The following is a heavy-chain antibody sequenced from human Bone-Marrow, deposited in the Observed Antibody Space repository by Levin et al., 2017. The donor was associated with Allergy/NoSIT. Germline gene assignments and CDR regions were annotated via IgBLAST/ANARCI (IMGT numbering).Heavy chain of an antibody. J-gene: IGHJ6*02. CDR2: IYYSGST. Sequence: SETLSLTCTVSGGSISSSSYYWGWIRQPPGKGLEWIGSIYYSGSTYYNPSLKSRVTISVDTSKNQFSLKLSSVTAADTAVYYCARDKGEAAAGTSDYYYYYGMDVWGQGTTVTVSS. D-gene: IGHD6-13*01. V-gene: IGHV4-39*07. CDR3: ARDKGEAAAGTSDYYYYYGMDV. CDR1: GGSISSSSYY.